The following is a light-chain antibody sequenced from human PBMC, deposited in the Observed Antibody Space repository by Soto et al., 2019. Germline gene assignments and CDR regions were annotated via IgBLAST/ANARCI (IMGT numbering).Light chain of an antibody. CDR1: SSDVGGYNS. J-gene: IGLJ1*01. CDR3: SSYTSTSSYV. CDR2: EVS. Sequence: QSVLTQPASVSGSPGQSITVFCTGTSSDVGGYNSVSWYQQHPGKPPKLIIYEVSNRPSGVSDRFSGSKSGNTASLTISGLQAEDEADYYCSSYTSTSSYVFATGTKVTVL. V-gene: IGLV2-14*03.